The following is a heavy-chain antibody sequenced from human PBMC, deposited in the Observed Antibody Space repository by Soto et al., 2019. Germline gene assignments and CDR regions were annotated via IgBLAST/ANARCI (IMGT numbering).Heavy chain of an antibody. V-gene: IGHV3-30-3*01. CDR2: ISYDGSNK. D-gene: IGHD6-19*01. CDR1: GFTFSSYA. J-gene: IGHJ6*02. CDR3: ARSMGPYPYSSGWPYYYYGMDV. Sequence: PGGSLRLSCAASGFTFSSYAMHWVRQAPCKGLEWVAVISYDGSNKYYADSVKGRFTISRDNSKNTLYLQMNGLRAEDTAVYYCARSMGPYPYSSGWPYYYYGMDVWGQGPTVTVSS.